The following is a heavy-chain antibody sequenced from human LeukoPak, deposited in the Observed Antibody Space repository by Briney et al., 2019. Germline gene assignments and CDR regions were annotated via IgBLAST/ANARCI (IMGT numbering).Heavy chain of an antibody. D-gene: IGHD3-3*01. V-gene: IGHV4-61*02. CDR2: IYTSGST. CDR1: GGSISSGSYY. CDR3: ARDDFGDSGAFDI. Sequence: SETLSLTCTVSGGSISSGSYYWSWIRQPAGKGLEWIGRIYTSGSTNYNPSLKSRVTISVDTSKNQFSLKLSSVTAADTAVYYCARDDFGDSGAFDIWGHGTMVTVSS. J-gene: IGHJ3*02.